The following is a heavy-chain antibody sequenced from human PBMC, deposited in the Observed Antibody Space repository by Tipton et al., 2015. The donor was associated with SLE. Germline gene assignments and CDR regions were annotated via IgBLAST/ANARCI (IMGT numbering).Heavy chain of an antibody. V-gene: IGHV4-61*01. Sequence: GLVKPSDTLSLTCTVSGASISISNFYWNWIRQRPGKGLEWIGHIFYTGGTNYNPSLKSRVTISVDTSKNQFSLRLSSVTAADTAMYYCARDDRGNYYDAFDMWGQGTMITVSS. CDR3: ARDDRGNYYDAFDM. CDR1: GASISISNFY. J-gene: IGHJ3*02. CDR2: IFYTGGT. D-gene: IGHD1-26*01.